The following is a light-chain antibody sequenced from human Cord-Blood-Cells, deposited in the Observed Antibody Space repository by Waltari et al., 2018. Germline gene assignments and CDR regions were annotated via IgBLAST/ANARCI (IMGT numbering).Light chain of an antibody. V-gene: IGKV2-30*01. CDR2: KVS. CDR3: MQGTHWPIT. J-gene: IGKJ5*01. Sequence: DVVMTQSPLSLPVTLGQPASLSCRSSQRLVYSDGNTYLNWFQQRPGQSPRRLIYKVSNRDSGVPDRFSGSGSGTDFTRKISRVEAGDGGVYYCMQGTHWPITFDQGTRLEIK. CDR1: QRLVYSDGNTY.